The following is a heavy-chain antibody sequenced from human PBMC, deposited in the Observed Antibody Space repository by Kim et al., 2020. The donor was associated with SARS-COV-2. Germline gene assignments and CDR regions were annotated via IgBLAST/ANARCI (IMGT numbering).Heavy chain of an antibody. D-gene: IGHD2-8*01. CDR3: AREMVGWNNWFDP. Sequence: GGSLRLSCAASGFTFSSYWMNWVRQAPGKGLEWVANIKQDGSEKYYVDSVKGRFSISRDNTKNSLYLQMNSLRAEDTAVYYCAREMVGWNNWFDPWGQGTLVTVSS. J-gene: IGHJ5*02. CDR1: GFTFSSYW. V-gene: IGHV3-7*01. CDR2: IKQDGSEK.